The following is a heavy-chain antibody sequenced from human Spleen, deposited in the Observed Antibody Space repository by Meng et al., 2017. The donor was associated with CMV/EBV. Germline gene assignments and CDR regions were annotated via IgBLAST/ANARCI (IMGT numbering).Heavy chain of an antibody. CDR1: DLTVSSNY. D-gene: IGHD3-16*01. V-gene: IGHV3-53*01. CDR3: ARRLRVDGFDI. CDR2: IYSGGST. Sequence: GESLKISCAASDLTVSSNYMSWVRQAPGKGLEWVSVIYSGGSTYYTDPVKGRFTISRDKSKNTLYLQMNSLRAEDTAVYYCARRLRVDGFDIWGQGTMVTVSS. J-gene: IGHJ3*02.